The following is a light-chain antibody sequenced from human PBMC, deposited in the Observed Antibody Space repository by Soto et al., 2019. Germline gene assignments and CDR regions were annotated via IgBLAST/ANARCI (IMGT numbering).Light chain of an antibody. CDR3: HQRQSWPRT. CDR2: QTS. CDR1: QSINTR. J-gene: IGKJ1*01. Sequence: EIVLTQSPATLSSFPGDRVTLSCRASQSINTRLAWYQHRPGQAPRLLIYQTSIRAAGITARFSASGSGTDFTFTISDVQPEDFALYYCHQRQSWPRTFGQGTKVDI. V-gene: IGKV3-11*01.